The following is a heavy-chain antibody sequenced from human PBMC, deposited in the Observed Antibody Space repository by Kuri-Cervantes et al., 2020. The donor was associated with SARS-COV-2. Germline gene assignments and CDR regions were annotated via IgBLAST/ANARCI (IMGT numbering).Heavy chain of an antibody. J-gene: IGHJ6*02. CDR2: INAGNGNT. Sequence: ASVNVSCKASGYTFTRYAMHWVRQAPGQRLEWMGWINAGNGNTKYSQKFQGRVTITRDTSASTAYMELSSLRSEDTAVYYCARGGDLWYFYYGMDFWGQGTTVTVSS. D-gene: IGHD3-3*01. V-gene: IGHV1-3*01. CDR3: ARGGDLWYFYYGMDF. CDR1: GYTFTRYA.